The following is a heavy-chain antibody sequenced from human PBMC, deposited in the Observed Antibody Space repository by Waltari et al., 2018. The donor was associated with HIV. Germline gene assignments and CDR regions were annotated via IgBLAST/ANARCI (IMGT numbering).Heavy chain of an antibody. Sequence: QLQLQESGPGLVKPSETLSLTCTVSGGSISSSSYYWGWIRQPPGKGLEWIGSIYYSGSTYYNPSLKSRVTISVDTSKNQFSLKLSSVTAADTAVYYCARVCIAAAGTYRRPNWFDPWGQGTLVTVSS. J-gene: IGHJ5*02. CDR2: IYYSGST. CDR3: ARVCIAAAGTYRRPNWFDP. CDR1: GGSISSSSYY. D-gene: IGHD6-13*01. V-gene: IGHV4-39*07.